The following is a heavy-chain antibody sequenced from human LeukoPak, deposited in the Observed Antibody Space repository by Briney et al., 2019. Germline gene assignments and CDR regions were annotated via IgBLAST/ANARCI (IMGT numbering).Heavy chain of an antibody. J-gene: IGHJ4*02. Sequence: SVKVSCKASGGTFSRYAISWVRQAPGQGLEWMGGIIPIFGTANYAQKFQGRVTITADESTSTAYMELSSLRSDDTAVYYCARDRRSGCFDYWGQGTLVTVSS. V-gene: IGHV1-69*13. CDR2: IIPIFGTA. D-gene: IGHD6-19*01. CDR3: ARDRRSGCFDY. CDR1: GGTFSRYA.